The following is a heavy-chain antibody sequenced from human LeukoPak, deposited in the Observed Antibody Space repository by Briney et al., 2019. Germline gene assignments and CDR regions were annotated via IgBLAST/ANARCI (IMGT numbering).Heavy chain of an antibody. V-gene: IGHV4-39*07. Sequence: PSETLSLTCTVSGGSISSGTYYWSWIRQPPGKGLEWIGEINHSGSTNYNPSLKSRVTISVDTSKNQFSLKLSSVTAADTAVYYCARDRVIPYYFDYWGQGTLVTVSS. J-gene: IGHJ4*02. D-gene: IGHD3-16*02. CDR3: ARDRVIPYYFDY. CDR2: INHSGST. CDR1: GGSISSGTYY.